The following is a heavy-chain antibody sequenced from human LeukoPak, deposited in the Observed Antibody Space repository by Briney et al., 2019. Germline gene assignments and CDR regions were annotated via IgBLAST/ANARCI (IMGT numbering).Heavy chain of an antibody. J-gene: IGHJ4*02. V-gene: IGHV3-30-3*01. D-gene: IGHD4-23*01. CDR2: IAYDGTDK. CDR3: ARVGGGNYHPLDY. Sequence: GRSLRLSCEASTFIFSDHSMHWVRQAPGKGLEWVAAIAYDGTDKYYADSVKGRFTVSRDNSRNTLYLHLNSLKIEDTAVYYCARVGGGNYHPLDYWGQGTLVTISS. CDR1: TFIFSDHS.